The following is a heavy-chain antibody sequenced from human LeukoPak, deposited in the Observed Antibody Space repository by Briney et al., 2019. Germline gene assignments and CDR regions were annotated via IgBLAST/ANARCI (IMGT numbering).Heavy chain of an antibody. V-gene: IGHV3-53*01. CDR3: ARVARAVASFDY. CDR2: IYSGGST. CDR1: GFTVSSNY. Sequence: PGGSLRLSCAASGFTVSSNYMSWVRQAPGKGLEWVSVIYSGGSTYYADSVKGRFTISRDNSKNTLYLQMNSPRAEDTAVYYCARVARAVASFDYWGQGTLVTVSS. J-gene: IGHJ4*02. D-gene: IGHD6-19*01.